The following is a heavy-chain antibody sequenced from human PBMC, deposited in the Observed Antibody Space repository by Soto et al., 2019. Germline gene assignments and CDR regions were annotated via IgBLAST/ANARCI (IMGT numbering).Heavy chain of an antibody. CDR1: GFTFSSYA. CDR2: ISDSGGGT. V-gene: IGHV3-23*01. D-gene: IGHD6-19*01. J-gene: IGHJ4*02. Sequence: EVQLLESGGGLVQPGGSLRLSCAASGFTFSSYAMSWVRQAPGKGLEWVSVISDSGGGTSYADSVKGRFTISRDNSKNTLYLQMNSLRAEDTAVYYCAREYSSGWKTFDYWGQGTLVTVSS. CDR3: AREYSSGWKTFDY.